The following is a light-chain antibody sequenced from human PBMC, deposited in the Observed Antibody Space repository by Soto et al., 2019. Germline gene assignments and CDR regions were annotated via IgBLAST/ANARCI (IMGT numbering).Light chain of an antibody. CDR2: EVS. CDR1: SSDVGDYNY. J-gene: IGLJ3*02. Sequence: QSVLTQPASVSGSPGQSITISCTGVSSDVGDYNYVSWYQQHPGKAPKLMIYEVSNRPSGVSNRFSGSKSGNTASLTISGLQAEDEADYYCSSYTTRRTLMFGGGTKVTVL. V-gene: IGLV2-14*01. CDR3: SSYTTRRTLM.